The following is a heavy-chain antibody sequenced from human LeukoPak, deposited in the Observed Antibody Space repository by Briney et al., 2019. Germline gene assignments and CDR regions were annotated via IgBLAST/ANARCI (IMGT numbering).Heavy chain of an antibody. CDR1: GFTFTSYW. CDR2: IKQDGSEK. Sequence: GGSLRLSCAASGFTFTSYWMSWVRQAPGKGLEWVANIKQDGSEKYYVDSVKGRFTISRDNAKNSLYLQMNSLRAEDTAVYYCAREGYDSNKADYGAPFDYWGQGTLVTVSS. D-gene: IGHD4-17*01. J-gene: IGHJ4*02. V-gene: IGHV3-7*01. CDR3: AREGYDSNKADYGAPFDY.